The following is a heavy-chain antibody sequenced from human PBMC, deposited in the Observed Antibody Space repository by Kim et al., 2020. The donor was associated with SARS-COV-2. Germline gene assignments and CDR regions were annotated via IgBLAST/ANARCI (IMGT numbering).Heavy chain of an antibody. Sequence: SETLSLTCTVSGGSVKTGGYFWIWVRQHPGKGLVWIVYISYRGNTYYNPSLQSRLTISLDTSKNQFSLNLTSVAAADTAVYYCARVHSGNYVPPFFDVWGKGTMAIVSS. D-gene: IGHD1-26*01. V-gene: IGHV4-31*03. CDR3: ARVHSGNYVPPFFDV. J-gene: IGHJ3*01. CDR2: ISYRGNT. CDR1: GGSVKTGGYF.